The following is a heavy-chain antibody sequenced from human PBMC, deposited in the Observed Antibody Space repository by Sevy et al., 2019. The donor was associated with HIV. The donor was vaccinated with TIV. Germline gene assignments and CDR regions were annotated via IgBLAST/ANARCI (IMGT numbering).Heavy chain of an antibody. J-gene: IGHJ6*02. Sequence: GGSLRLSCAASGFTFSSYGMHWVRQAPGKGLEWVAVISYDGSNKYYADSVKGRFTISRDNSKNTLYLQMNSLRAEDSAVYYCAKDGAAVAGISQRYYYGMVVWGQGTTVTGSS. CDR3: AKDGAAVAGISQRYYYGMVV. V-gene: IGHV3-30*18. CDR1: GFTFSSYG. CDR2: ISYDGSNK. D-gene: IGHD6-19*01.